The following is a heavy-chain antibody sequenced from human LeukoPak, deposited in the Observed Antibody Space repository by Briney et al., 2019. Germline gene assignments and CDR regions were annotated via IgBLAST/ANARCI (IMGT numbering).Heavy chain of an antibody. V-gene: IGHV3-48*02. CDR3: ARDYTNDY. D-gene: IGHD4-11*01. Sequence: GGSLRLSCTASGFTVSSSYMTWVRQAPGKGLEWVSYISSRSTTIYYADSVKGRFTISRDNAKNSLYLQMNSLRDEDTAMYYCARDYTNDYWGQGTLVTVSS. CDR1: GFTVSSSY. J-gene: IGHJ4*02. CDR2: ISSRSTTI.